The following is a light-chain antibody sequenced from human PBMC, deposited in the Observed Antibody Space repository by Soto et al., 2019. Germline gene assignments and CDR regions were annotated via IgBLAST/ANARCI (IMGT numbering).Light chain of an antibody. CDR1: SSNIGGNS. J-gene: IGLJ1*01. V-gene: IGLV1-51*01. Sequence: QSVLTQPPSVSAAPGQKVTISCSGSSSNIGGNSVSWYQQLPGTAPQLLIYDDDKRPSGIPDRFSGSKSGTSATLGITGFQTGDEGEYYCGSWDSSLSGDGFATGTKVTV. CDR2: DDD. CDR3: GSWDSSLSGDG.